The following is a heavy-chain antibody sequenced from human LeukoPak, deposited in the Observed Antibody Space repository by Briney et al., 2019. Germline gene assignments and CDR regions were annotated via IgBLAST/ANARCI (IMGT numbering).Heavy chain of an antibody. Sequence: GGSLRLSCAASGFTFSNYAMSWVRQAPGKGLEWVSGISGSGGSTYYADSVKGRFTISRDNSKNTPYLQMNSLTDEDTAVYYCAKKWGVGTTTLDYFDYWGQGTLVTVSS. CDR2: ISGSGGST. CDR1: GFTFSNYA. V-gene: IGHV3-23*01. J-gene: IGHJ4*02. D-gene: IGHD1-26*01. CDR3: AKKWGVGTTTLDYFDY.